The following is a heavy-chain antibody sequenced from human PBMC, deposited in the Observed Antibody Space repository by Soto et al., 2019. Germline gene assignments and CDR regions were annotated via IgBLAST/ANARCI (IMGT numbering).Heavy chain of an antibody. Sequence: SETLSLTCAVYGGSFSGYYWSWIRQPPGKGLEWIGEINHSGSTNYNPSLKSRVTISVDTSKNQFSLKLSSVTAADTAVYYCARGGGFYYYYFYMDVWGKGTTVTVSS. CDR3: ARGGGFYYYYFYMDV. J-gene: IGHJ6*03. V-gene: IGHV4-34*01. CDR1: GGSFSGYY. CDR2: INHSGST. D-gene: IGHD3-16*01.